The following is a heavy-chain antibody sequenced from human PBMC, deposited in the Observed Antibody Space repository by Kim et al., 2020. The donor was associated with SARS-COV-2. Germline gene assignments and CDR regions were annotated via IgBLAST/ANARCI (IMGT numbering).Heavy chain of an antibody. J-gene: IGHJ4*02. CDR1: GGSISSCSYY. V-gene: IGHV4-39*01. Sequence: SETLSLTCTVSGGSISSCSYYWGWIRQPPGKGLEWIGSIYYSGSTYYNPSLKSRVTISVDTSKNQFSLKLSSVTAADTAVYYCASRGWYFDYWGQGTLVT. CDR2: IYYSGST. D-gene: IGHD2-15*01. CDR3: ASRGWYFDY.